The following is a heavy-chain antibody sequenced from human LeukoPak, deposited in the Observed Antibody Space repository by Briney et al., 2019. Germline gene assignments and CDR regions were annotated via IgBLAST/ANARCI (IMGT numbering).Heavy chain of an antibody. J-gene: IGHJ4*02. Sequence: GGSLRLSCAASGFTFSNYAMSWVGQAPGKGVGWVSTISASGAATYYASSVKGRFTISRDNSKNTLYLQMHSLRAEDTAVYYCATNTSSWSFDYWGQGTLVTVSS. V-gene: IGHV3-23*01. D-gene: IGHD6-13*01. CDR1: GFTFSNYA. CDR3: ATNTSSWSFDY. CDR2: ISASGAAT.